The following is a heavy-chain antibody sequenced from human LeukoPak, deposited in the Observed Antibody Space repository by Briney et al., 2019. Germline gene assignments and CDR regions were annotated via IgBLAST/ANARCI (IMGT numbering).Heavy chain of an antibody. V-gene: IGHV4-59*01. J-gene: IGHJ4*02. CDR1: GDSIRSYY. D-gene: IGHD3-22*01. CDR3: GRWGYFDSGNYFVVDY. CDR2: IHNNGDI. Sequence: PSETLSLTCIVSGDSIRSYYWNWIRQAPGKALEWIGHIHNNGDIAYNFSLKSRVTISMDTSKNQFSLKLSSVTAADTAVYYCGRWGYFDSGNYFVVDYWGQGTVVTVSS.